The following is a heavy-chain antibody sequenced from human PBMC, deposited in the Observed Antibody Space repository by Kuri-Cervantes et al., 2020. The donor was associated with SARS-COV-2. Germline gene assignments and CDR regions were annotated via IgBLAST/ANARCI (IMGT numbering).Heavy chain of an antibody. CDR1: GGSISSSSYY. CDR3: TRLELGPKGFYYYGLDV. J-gene: IGHJ6*02. D-gene: IGHD1-26*01. V-gene: IGHV4-39*01. CDR2: IYYSGTN. Sequence: SETLSLTCTVSGGSISSSSYYWGWIRQPPGKGLEWIGSIYYSGTNYPNPSLKSRVIISVGASQRQFSLNLTSVTAADTATYYCTRLELGPKGFYYYGLDVWGQGTTVTVSS.